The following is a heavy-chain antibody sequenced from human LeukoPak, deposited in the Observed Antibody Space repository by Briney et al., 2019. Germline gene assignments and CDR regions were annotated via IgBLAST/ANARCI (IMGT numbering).Heavy chain of an antibody. CDR2: ISYDGSNK. Sequence: GGSLGLSCAASGFTFSSYAMHWVRQAPGKGLEWVAVISYDGSNKYYADSVKGRFTISRDNSKNTLYLQMNSLRAEDTAVYYCARGAAGGYYMDVWGKGTTVTVSS. D-gene: IGHD6-13*01. J-gene: IGHJ6*03. CDR3: ARGAAGGYYMDV. CDR1: GFTFSSYA. V-gene: IGHV3-30-3*01.